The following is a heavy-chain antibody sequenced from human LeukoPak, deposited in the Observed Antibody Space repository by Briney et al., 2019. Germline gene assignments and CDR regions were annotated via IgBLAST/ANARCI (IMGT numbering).Heavy chain of an antibody. CDR2: IIPIFGTA. CDR1: GGTFSSYA. J-gene: IGHJ4*02. V-gene: IGHV1-69*06. D-gene: IGHD3-9*01. CDR3: ARLADILTGYFDY. Sequence: SVKVSCKASGGTFSSYAISWVRQAPGQGLEWMGGIIPIFGTANYAQKFEGRVTITADKSTSTAYMELSSLSSEDTAVYYCARLADILTGYFDYWGQGTLVTVSS.